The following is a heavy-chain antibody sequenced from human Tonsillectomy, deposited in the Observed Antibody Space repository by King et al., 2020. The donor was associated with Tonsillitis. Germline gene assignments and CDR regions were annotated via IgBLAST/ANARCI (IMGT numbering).Heavy chain of an antibody. CDR1: GFTVSNSY. J-gene: IGHJ6*03. Sequence: VQLVESGGGLVQPGGSLRLSCAASGFTVSNSYMTWVRQAPGKGLEWVSVIYSGGSTYYADSVKGRFTISRDSSKNTLYLQMNSLRAEDTAVYYCARLPYMDVWGKGSTVTVSS. CDR2: IYSGGST. V-gene: IGHV3-66*01. CDR3: ARLPYMDV.